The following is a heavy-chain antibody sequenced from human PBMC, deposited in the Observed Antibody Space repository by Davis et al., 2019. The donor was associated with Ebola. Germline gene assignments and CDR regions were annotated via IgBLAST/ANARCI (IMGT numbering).Heavy chain of an antibody. J-gene: IGHJ4*02. D-gene: IGHD5-12*01. CDR2: INAGNGNT. CDR1: GYTFTSYA. CDR3: ARGGYEYYFDY. Sequence: ASVKVSCKASGYTFTSYAMHWVRQAPGQRLEWMGWINAGNGNTKYSQKFQDRVTITRDTSASTAYMELSSLRSEDTAVYYCARGGYEYYFDYWGQGTLVTVSS. V-gene: IGHV1-3*01.